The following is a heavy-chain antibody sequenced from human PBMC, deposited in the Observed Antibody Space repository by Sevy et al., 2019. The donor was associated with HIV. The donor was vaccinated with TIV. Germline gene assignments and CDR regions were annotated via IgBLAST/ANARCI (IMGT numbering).Heavy chain of an antibody. CDR3: AKDLGRPAYCSGGSCYDAFDI. D-gene: IGHD2-15*01. V-gene: IGHV3-23*01. Sequence: GGSLRLSCAASGFTFSSYAMSWVRKAPGKGLEWVSAISGSGGSTYYADSVKGRFTISRDNSKNTLYLQMNSLRAEDTAVYYCAKDLGRPAYCSGGSCYDAFDIWGQGTMVTVSS. J-gene: IGHJ3*02. CDR1: GFTFSSYA. CDR2: ISGSGGST.